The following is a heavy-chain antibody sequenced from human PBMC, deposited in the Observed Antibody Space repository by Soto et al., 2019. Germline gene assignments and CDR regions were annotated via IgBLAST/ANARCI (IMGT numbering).Heavy chain of an antibody. CDR1: GRAXGENY. Sequence: GCLRDSCGASGRAXGENYTDAVCQKKGKGLEWVGRTRNKANSYNTEYAASVKGRFTISRDDSKNSLYLQMNSLKTEDTAVYYCASSLGYSCSGGCLHYYFDYWGQGTLVTVSS. D-gene: IGHD2-15*01. V-gene: IGHV3-72*01. J-gene: IGHJ4*02. CDR3: ASSLGYSCSGGCLHYYFDY. CDR2: TRNKANSYNT.